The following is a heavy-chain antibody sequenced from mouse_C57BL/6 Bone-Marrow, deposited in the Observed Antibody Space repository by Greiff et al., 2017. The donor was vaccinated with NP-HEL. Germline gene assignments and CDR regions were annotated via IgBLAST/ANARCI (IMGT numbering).Heavy chain of an antibody. J-gene: IGHJ2*01. D-gene: IGHD2-5*01. CDR2: FYPGSGSL. Sequence: QVQLQQSGAELVKPGASVKLSCKASGYTFTEYTIHWVKQRSGQGLVWIGWFYPGSGSLKYNEKFTDKATLTADKSSSTVYMELSRLTSEDSAVYFCARHEDNYSNYGNFDYWAQGTTLTVSS. CDR3: ARHEDNYSNYGNFDY. CDR1: GYTFTEYT. V-gene: IGHV1-62-2*01.